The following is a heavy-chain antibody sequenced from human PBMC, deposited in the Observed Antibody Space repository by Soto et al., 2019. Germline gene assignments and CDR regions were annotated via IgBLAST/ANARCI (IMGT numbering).Heavy chain of an antibody. J-gene: IGHJ6*02. CDR1: GYTFTSYG. CDR3: ARLYCISTSCYLGMDG. Sequence: QVQLVQSGAEVKKPGASVKVSCKASGYTFTSYGISWVRQAPGQGLEWMGWISAYNGNTNYAQKLQGRVTMTTDTSTSTAYMELRSPRSDDTAVYYCARLYCISTSCYLGMDGWGQGNTVTVSS. CDR2: ISAYNGNT. D-gene: IGHD2-2*01. V-gene: IGHV1-18*01.